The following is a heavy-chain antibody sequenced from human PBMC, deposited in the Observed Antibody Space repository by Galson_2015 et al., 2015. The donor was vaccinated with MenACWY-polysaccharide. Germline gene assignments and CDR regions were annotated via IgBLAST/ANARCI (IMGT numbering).Heavy chain of an antibody. CDR3: ARDELGHVAAGVF. Sequence: ETLSLTCIVSGGSISDYYWSWIRQSAGKRLEWIGRIYGRGGTNYNPSLGSRVTMSLDTSKKRFSLRLSSVTAADTAVYYCARDELGHVAAGVFWGQGTQVIVSS. CDR1: GGSISDYY. J-gene: IGHJ4*02. V-gene: IGHV4-4*07. D-gene: IGHD6-13*01. CDR2: IYGRGGT.